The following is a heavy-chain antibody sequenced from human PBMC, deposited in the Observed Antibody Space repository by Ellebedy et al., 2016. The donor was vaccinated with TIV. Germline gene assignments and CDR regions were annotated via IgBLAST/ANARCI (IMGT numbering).Heavy chain of an antibody. Sequence: SQTLSLTXVISGDSVSSNSAAWNWIRQSPSRGLERLGRTYYRSKWYNDYALSVRSRITINADTSKNQFSLQLNSVSPEDTAVYYCARDGGTGLDYWDYWGQGTLVTVSS. CDR2: TYYRSKWYN. CDR3: ARDGGTGLDYWDY. J-gene: IGHJ4*02. CDR1: GDSVSSNSAA. D-gene: IGHD3-3*01. V-gene: IGHV6-1*01.